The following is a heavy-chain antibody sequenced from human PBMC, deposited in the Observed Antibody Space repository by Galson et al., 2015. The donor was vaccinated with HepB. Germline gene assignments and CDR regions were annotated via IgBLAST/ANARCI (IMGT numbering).Heavy chain of an antibody. CDR3: ARDTLGYCSSTSCSNFDY. CDR2: IWYDGSNK. J-gene: IGHJ4*02. CDR1: GFTFSSYG. Sequence: SLRLSCAASGFTFSSYGMHWVRQAPGKGLEWVAVIWYDGSNKYYADSVKGRFTISRDNSKNTLYLQMNSLRAEDTAVYYCARDTLGYCSSTSCSNFDYWGQGTPVTVSS. D-gene: IGHD2-2*01. V-gene: IGHV3-33*01.